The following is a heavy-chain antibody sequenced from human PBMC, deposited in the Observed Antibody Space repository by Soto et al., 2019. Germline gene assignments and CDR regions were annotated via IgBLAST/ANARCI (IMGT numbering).Heavy chain of an antibody. CDR1: GYAFSQFY. V-gene: IGHV1-2*04. CDR2: INPNSGRT. D-gene: IGHD4-17*01. J-gene: IGHJ6*03. CDR3: ARVSGGTTATLDYYYFNMDV. Sequence: QVQLVQSGAEVKKPGASVKVSCKASGYAFSQFYIHWMRQAPGQGLEWMGWINPNSGRTKFAQNFQGWVTMTRDTSINTIYMELRSLGSCATAVYYCARVSGGTTATLDYYYFNMDVWGKGTTVTVSS.